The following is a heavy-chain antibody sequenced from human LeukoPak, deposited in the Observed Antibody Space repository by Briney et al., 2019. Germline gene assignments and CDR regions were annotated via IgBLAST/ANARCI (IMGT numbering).Heavy chain of an antibody. CDR1: GFTFSSYW. Sequence: GGSPRLSCAASGFTFSSYWMSWVRQAPGKGLEWVANIKSDGSEKNYVDSVKGRFTISRDNAKNSLYLQMNSPRAEDTAVFYCAGFRWGYGLDVWGQGTTVTVSS. CDR2: IKSDGSEK. J-gene: IGHJ6*02. V-gene: IGHV3-7*01. D-gene: IGHD3-16*01. CDR3: AGFRWGYGLDV.